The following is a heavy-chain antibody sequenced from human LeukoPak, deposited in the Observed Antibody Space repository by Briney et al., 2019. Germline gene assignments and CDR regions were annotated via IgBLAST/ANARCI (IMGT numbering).Heavy chain of an antibody. D-gene: IGHD3-16*01. V-gene: IGHV3-74*01. J-gene: IGHJ4*02. Sequence: GGSLRLSCAASGFTFGSSWMHWVRQAPGEGLVWVSCINTDGSSTRYADSVKGRFTISRDNAKNTLYLQMNSLRAEDTAVYYCARDGGAWLDYWGQGTLVTVSS. CDR3: ARDGGAWLDY. CDR2: INTDGSST. CDR1: GFTFGSSW.